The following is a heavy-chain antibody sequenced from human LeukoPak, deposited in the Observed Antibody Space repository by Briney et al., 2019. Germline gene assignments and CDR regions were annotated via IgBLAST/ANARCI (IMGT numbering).Heavy chain of an antibody. J-gene: IGHJ3*02. CDR3: ARGEYYYDVSGYYSYVFDI. Sequence: PSETLSLTCTVSGGSISTYYWSWIRQSPGKGLEYIGYINYRGTTDSNPSLKSRVTISVGTSKNQFSLKLSSVTAADTAVYYCARGEYYYDVSGYYSYVFDIWGQGTMVTVSS. CDR1: GGSISTYY. V-gene: IGHV4-59*01. D-gene: IGHD3-22*01. CDR2: INYRGTT.